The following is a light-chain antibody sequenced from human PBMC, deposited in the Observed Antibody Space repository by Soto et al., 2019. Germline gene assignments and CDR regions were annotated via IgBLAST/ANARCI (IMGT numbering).Light chain of an antibody. CDR2: GAS. Sequence: EIVMTQSPATLSVSPGERATLSCTASQSVSSNLAWYQQKPGQAPRLLIYGASTRATGIPARFSGSGSGTEFTLTISSLQSEDFAVYYCQQYNNWPPCTFGQGTKVEIK. J-gene: IGKJ1*01. CDR1: QSVSSN. CDR3: QQYNNWPPCT. V-gene: IGKV3-15*01.